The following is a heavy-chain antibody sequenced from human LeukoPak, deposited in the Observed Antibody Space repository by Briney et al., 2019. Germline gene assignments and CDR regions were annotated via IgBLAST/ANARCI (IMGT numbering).Heavy chain of an antibody. J-gene: IGHJ4*02. Sequence: GASVKVSCKSSGYTFIDYYIHWVRQAPGQGLELMGRINPNSGGTNYAQKSQGRVTMTTDTSTSTAYMEPRSVPSDATALYYCARCVPRSLSAAVDYWGQGTLVNVSS. D-gene: IGHD6-25*01. CDR3: ARCVPRSLSAAVDY. CDR2: INPNSGGT. CDR1: GYTFIDYY. V-gene: IGHV1-2*06.